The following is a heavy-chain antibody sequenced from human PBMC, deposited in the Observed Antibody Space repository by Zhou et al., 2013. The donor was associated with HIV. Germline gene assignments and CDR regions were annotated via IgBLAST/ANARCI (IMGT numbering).Heavy chain of an antibody. CDR3: ARDPILDYYDSSGCDY. V-gene: IGHV1-46*01. CDR1: GYTFTIYY. CDR2: INPSGGSA. D-gene: IGHD3-22*01. Sequence: QVQLVQSGDEVKKPGASVNVSCKASGYTFTIYYIHWVRQAPGQGLEWMGIINPSGGSATYAQKFQDRVNMTRDTSTSTVYMQLSSLRSEDTAVYYCARDPILDYYDSSGCDYWGQGTLVTVSS. J-gene: IGHJ4*02.